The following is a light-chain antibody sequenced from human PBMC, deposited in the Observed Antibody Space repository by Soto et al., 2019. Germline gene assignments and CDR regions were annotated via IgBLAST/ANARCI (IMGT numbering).Light chain of an antibody. J-gene: IGKJ1*01. V-gene: IGKV3-11*01. CDR2: DAS. Sequence: EIVMTQSPATLSGSPLERAGVCVRASQSVSSYLAWYQQKPGQAPRLLIYDASNRATGIPARFSGSGSGTDFTLTISSLEPEDFAVYYCQQRSNWPWTFGQGTKVDIK. CDR1: QSVSSY. CDR3: QQRSNWPWT.